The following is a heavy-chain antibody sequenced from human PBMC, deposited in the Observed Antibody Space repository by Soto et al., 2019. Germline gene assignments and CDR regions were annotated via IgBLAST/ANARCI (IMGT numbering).Heavy chain of an antibody. Sequence: GGSLRLSCAASGFTFSSYAIHWVRQAPGKGLEWVAVISYDGSNKYYADSVKGRFTISRDNSKNTLYLQMNSLRAEDTAVYYCARSYGYWGQGTLVTVSS. V-gene: IGHV3-30-3*01. D-gene: IGHD3-16*01. CDR3: ARSYGY. J-gene: IGHJ4*02. CDR1: GFTFSSYA. CDR2: ISYDGSNK.